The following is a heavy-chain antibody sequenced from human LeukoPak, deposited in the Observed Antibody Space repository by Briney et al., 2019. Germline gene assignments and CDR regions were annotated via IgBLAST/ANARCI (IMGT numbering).Heavy chain of an antibody. CDR3: AKDLFGVGYNWFDP. V-gene: IGHV3-30*18. CDR2: ISYDGSNK. D-gene: IGHD3-10*02. Sequence: GGSLRLSCAASGLTFSSYGMHWVRQAPGKGLEWVAVISYDGSNKYYADSVKGRFTISRDNSKNTLYLQMNSLRAEDTAVYYCAKDLFGVGYNWFDPWGQGTLVTVSS. J-gene: IGHJ5*02. CDR1: GLTFSSYG.